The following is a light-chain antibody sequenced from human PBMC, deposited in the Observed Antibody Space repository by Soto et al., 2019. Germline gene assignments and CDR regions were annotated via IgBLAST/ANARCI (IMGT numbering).Light chain of an antibody. CDR2: GAS. CDR3: QHYNNLPLT. Sequence: EIVMSQSPATLSVSKGERATLSCRASQGVTSNLAWYQQKPGQAPRLLIYGASTRATGIPARFSGSGSGTEFTLTISSLQSEDFAVYYCQHYNNLPLTFGGGTKVDI. CDR1: QGVTSN. J-gene: IGKJ4*01. V-gene: IGKV3-15*01.